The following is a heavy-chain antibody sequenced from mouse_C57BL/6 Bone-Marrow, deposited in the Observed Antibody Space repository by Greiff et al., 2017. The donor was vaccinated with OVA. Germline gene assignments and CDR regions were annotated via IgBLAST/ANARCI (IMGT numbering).Heavy chain of an antibody. V-gene: IGHV7-1*01. CDR3: ARDAPYYYGSSYDWYFDV. CDR1: GFTFSDFY. D-gene: IGHD1-1*01. J-gene: IGHJ1*03. CDR2: SRDNANDYTT. Sequence: EVQGVESGGGLVQSGRSLRLSCATSGFTFSDFYMEWVRQAPGKGLEWIAASRDNANDYTTEYSASVKGRFIVSRDTSQSILYLQMNALRAEDTAIYYCARDAPYYYGSSYDWYFDVWGTGTTVTVSS.